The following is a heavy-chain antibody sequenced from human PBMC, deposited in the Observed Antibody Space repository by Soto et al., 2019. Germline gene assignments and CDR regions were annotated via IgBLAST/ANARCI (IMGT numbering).Heavy chain of an antibody. D-gene: IGHD3-16*01. CDR1: GGSISSGGYY. Sequence: QVQLQESGPGLVKPSQTLSLTCTVSGGSISSGGYYWSWIRQHPGKGLEWIGYISYSGTTYYNPSLKSRVSTSADTSKNQFSLNLSSVTTADTAVYFCARGLSTYYDNMPHVDSWGQGTLVTVSS. CDR2: ISYSGTT. J-gene: IGHJ4*02. CDR3: ARGLSTYYDNMPHVDS. V-gene: IGHV4-31*03.